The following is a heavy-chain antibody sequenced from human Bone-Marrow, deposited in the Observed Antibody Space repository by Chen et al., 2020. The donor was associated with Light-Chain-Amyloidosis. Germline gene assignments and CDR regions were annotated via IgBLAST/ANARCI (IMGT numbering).Heavy chain of an antibody. Sequence: QPRLQASGPGRVMASESLSLACSVSGVSFGQNPYYWAWVRQSPGKGLEWIGPIYYSGNAYYNPSLESRVRVSVDRSTMLFSLNRRSLSGADTALYFCASGQELAHAFEVWAQGTMVVVSS. D-gene: IGHD1-1*01. V-gene: IGHV4-39*01. CDR1: GVSFGQNPYY. CDR3: ASGQELAHAFEV. CDR2: IYYSGNA. J-gene: IGHJ3*01.